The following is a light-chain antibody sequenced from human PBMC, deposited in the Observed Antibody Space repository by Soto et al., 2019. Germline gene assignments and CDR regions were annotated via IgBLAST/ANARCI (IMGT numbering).Light chain of an antibody. CDR2: DAS. J-gene: IGKJ5*01. Sequence: EIVLTQSPATLSLSPGERATLSCRTSQSVNNYLAWYQQKPGQAPRLLIYDASNRATGIPARFSASGSGTDFTLTISSLEPEDFAVYYCQQRSNWPPAFGQGTRLEIK. V-gene: IGKV3-11*01. CDR3: QQRSNWPPA. CDR1: QSVNNY.